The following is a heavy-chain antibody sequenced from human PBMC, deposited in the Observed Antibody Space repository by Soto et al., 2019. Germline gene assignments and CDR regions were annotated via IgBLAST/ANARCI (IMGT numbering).Heavy chain of an antibody. CDR2: ISYSGST. V-gene: IGHV4-59*11. CDR3: ARLRDRSGTAAIYNGMDV. CDR1: GVSLTSHY. D-gene: IGHD3-22*01. J-gene: IGHJ6*02. Sequence: QVHLQESGPELVKPSETLSLTCRVSGVSLTSHYWTWIRQSPGKGLEWIGYISYSGSTNYSPSLKSRLTMSIDTPSNQFSLNRSSVTAAETAIYYCARLRDRSGTAAIYNGMDVWGPGTMVTVSS.